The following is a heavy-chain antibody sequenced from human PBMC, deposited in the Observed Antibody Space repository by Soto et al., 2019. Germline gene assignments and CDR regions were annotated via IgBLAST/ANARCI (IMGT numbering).Heavy chain of an antibody. CDR3: SADRPDIGVGWWV. D-gene: IGHD2-15*01. V-gene: IGHV1-58*02. J-gene: IGHJ6*02. CDR1: GSGFIRSG. Sequence: SLKVSCKASGSGFIRSGIQWVRQAHGQRLEWIGWIVVASGQTNYAQNFRGRVAITRDTSTATAYIELTGLTSEDTAVYFCSADRPDIGVGWWVWGQGTTVTVS. CDR2: IVVASGQT.